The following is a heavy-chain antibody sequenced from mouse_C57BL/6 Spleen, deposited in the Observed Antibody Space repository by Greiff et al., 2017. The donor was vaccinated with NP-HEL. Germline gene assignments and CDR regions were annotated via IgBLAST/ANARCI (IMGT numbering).Heavy chain of an antibody. CDR2: IDPETGGT. CDR1: GYTFTDYE. CDR3: TRRDSWFAY. D-gene: IGHD3-3*01. Sequence: QVQLPQSGAELVRPGASVTLSCKASGYTFTDYEMHWVKQTPVHGLEWIGAIDPETGGTAYNQKFQGKAILTADKSSSTAYMELRSLTSEDSAVYYCTRRDSWFAYWGQGTLVTVSA. V-gene: IGHV1-15*01. J-gene: IGHJ3*01.